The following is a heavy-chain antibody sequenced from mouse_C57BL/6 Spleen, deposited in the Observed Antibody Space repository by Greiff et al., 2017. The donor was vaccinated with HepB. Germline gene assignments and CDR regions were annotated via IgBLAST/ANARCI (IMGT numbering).Heavy chain of an antibody. V-gene: IGHV3-6*01. CDR2: ISYDGSN. CDR3: ARTGYYGPWFAY. CDR1: GYSITSGYY. Sequence: EVKLQESGPGLVKPSQSLSLTCSVTGYSITSGYYWNWIRQFPGNKLEWMGYISYDGSNNYNPSLKNRISITRDTSKNQFFLKLNSVTTEDTATYYCARTGYYGPWFAYWGQGTLVTVSA. D-gene: IGHD1-1*01. J-gene: IGHJ3*01.